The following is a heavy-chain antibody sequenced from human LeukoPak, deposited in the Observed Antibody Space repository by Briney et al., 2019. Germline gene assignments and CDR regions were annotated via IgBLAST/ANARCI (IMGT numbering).Heavy chain of an antibody. Sequence: ASVKGSCKASGYTFTSYYMHWVRQAPGQGLEWMGIINPSGGSTSYAQKFQGRVTMTRDTSTSTVYMELSSLRSEDTAVYYCARPRGYSGYDWPRELVPRDYWGQGTRVTVSS. J-gene: IGHJ4*02. CDR3: ARPRGYSGYDWPRELVPRDY. D-gene: IGHD5-12*01. CDR2: INPSGGST. V-gene: IGHV1-46*01. CDR1: GYTFTSYY.